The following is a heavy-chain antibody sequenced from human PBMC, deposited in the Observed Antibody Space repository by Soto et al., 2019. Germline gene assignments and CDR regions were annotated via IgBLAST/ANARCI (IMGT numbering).Heavy chain of an antibody. Sequence: GGSLRLSCAASGFTFSSYSMNWVRQAPGKGLEWVSSISSSSSYIYYADSVKGRFTISRDNAKNSLYLQMNSLRAEDTAVYYCAREEGIAVAGTYYYYGMDVWGQGTTVTVSS. V-gene: IGHV3-21*01. CDR3: AREEGIAVAGTYYYYGMDV. J-gene: IGHJ6*02. CDR2: ISSSSSYI. D-gene: IGHD6-19*01. CDR1: GFTFSSYS.